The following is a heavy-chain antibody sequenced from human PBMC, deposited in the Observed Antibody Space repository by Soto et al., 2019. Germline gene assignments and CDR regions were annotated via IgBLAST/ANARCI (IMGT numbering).Heavy chain of an antibody. CDR2: IYYSGST. J-gene: IGHJ5*02. V-gene: IGHV4-31*03. Sequence: SATLSLTCTVSGGSISRGGYYWSWIRQHPGKGLEWIGYIYYSGSTYYNPSPKSRVTISVDTSKNQFSLKRSSVTAANAAGNYCARDSGNPRGNWFDPWGQGTLVTVSS. CDR3: ARDSGNPRGNWFDP. CDR1: GGSISRGGYY. D-gene: IGHD1-1*01.